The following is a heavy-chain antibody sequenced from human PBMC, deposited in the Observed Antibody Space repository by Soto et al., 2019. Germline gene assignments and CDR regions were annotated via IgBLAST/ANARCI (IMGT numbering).Heavy chain of an antibody. CDR2: IYYSGST. D-gene: IGHD4-17*01. CDR3: ARRATVTTDLTYYYYYYYMDV. CDR1: GGSISSYY. V-gene: IGHV4-59*08. J-gene: IGHJ6*03. Sequence: PSETLSLTCTVSGGSISSYYRSWIRQPPGKGLEWIGYIYYSGSTNYNPSLKSRVTISVDTSKNQFSLKLSSVTAADTAVYYCARRATVTTDLTYYYYYYYMDVWGKGTTVTVSS.